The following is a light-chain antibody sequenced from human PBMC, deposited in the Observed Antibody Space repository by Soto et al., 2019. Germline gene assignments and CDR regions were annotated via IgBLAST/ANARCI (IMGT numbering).Light chain of an antibody. CDR1: SGHSSYA. CDR2: LNSDGSH. CDR3: QTWGTGDVV. V-gene: IGLV4-69*01. Sequence: QPVLTQSPSASASLGASVKLTCTLSSGHSSYAIAWHQQQPEKGPRYLMKLNSDGSHSKGDGIPDRFSGSSSGAERYLTISSLQYEDEADYYCQTWGTGDVVFGGGTKLTVL. J-gene: IGLJ2*01.